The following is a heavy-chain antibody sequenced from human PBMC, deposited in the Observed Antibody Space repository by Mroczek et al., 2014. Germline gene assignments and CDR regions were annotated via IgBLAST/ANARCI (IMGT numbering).Heavy chain of an antibody. Sequence: EVQLVESGGGLVKPGGSLRLSCAASGFTFSNAWMSWVRQAPGKGLEWVGRIKSKTDGGTTDYAAPVKGRFTISRDDSKNTLYLQMNSLKTEDTAVYYCTAPDSSGYYYVYFDYWGQGTLVTVSS. CDR2: IKSKTDGGTT. J-gene: IGHJ4*02. CDR1: GFTFSNAW. D-gene: IGHD3-22*01. V-gene: IGHV3-15*01. CDR3: TAPDSSGYYYVYFDY.